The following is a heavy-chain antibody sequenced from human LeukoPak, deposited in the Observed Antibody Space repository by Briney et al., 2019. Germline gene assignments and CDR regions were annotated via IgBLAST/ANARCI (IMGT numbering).Heavy chain of an antibody. Sequence: GESLTISCKVSGYSFTTYWITWVRQMPGKGLEWIGKIDPSDSYTNYSPSFQGHVTISADKSISTAYLQWSSLKASDTAMFYCARQSPSSGYDPSNLDYWGQGTLVTVSS. CDR3: ARQSPSSGYDPSNLDY. CDR1: GYSFTTYW. D-gene: IGHD5-12*01. V-gene: IGHV5-10-1*01. CDR2: IDPSDSYT. J-gene: IGHJ4*02.